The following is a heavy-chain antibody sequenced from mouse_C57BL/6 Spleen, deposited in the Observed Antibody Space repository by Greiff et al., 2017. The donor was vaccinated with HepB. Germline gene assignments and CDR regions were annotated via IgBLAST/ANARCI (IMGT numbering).Heavy chain of an antibody. J-gene: IGHJ4*01. CDR3: ARAPAYYSNHEAMDY. Sequence: EVQLVESGGGLVKPGGSLKLSCAASGFTFSSYAMSWVRQTPEKRLEWVATISDGGSYTYYPDNVKGRFTISRDNAKNNLYLQMSHLKSEDTAMYYCARAPAYYSNHEAMDYWGQGTSVTVSS. V-gene: IGHV5-4*01. CDR1: GFTFSSYA. D-gene: IGHD2-5*01. CDR2: ISDGGSYT.